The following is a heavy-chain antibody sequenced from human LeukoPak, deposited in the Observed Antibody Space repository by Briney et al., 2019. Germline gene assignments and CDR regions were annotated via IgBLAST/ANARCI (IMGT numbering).Heavy chain of an antibody. V-gene: IGHV3-30*02. J-gene: IGHJ4*02. CDR3: AKGTEYYYYDSSGYPEGGFDY. CDR1: GFTFSSYG. CDR2: IRYDGSNK. D-gene: IGHD3-22*01. Sequence: GGSLRLSCAASGFTFSSYGMHWVRQAPGKGLEWVAFIRYDGSNKYYADSVKGRFTISRDNSKNTLYLQMNSLRAEDTAVYYCAKGTEYYYYDSSGYPEGGFDYWGQGTLVTVSS.